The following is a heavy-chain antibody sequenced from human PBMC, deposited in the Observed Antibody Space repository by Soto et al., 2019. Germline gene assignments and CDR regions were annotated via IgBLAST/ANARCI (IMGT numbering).Heavy chain of an antibody. CDR2: IYYSGST. CDR1: GGSISSYY. D-gene: IGHD4-17*01. J-gene: IGHJ4*02. CDR3: ARVTSVRDYGDYDGSY. Sequence: SETLSLTCTVSGGSISSYYWSWIRQPPGKGLEWIGYIYYSGSTNYNPSLKSRVTISVDTSTSTAYMELRSLRSDDTAVYYCARVTSVRDYGDYDGSYWGQGTLVTVSS. V-gene: IGHV4-59*01.